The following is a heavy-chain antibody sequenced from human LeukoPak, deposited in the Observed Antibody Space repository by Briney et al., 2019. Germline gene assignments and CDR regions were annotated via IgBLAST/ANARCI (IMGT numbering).Heavy chain of an antibody. J-gene: IGHJ5*02. D-gene: IGHD1-7*01. CDR3: ARVATGAKPFDP. V-gene: IGHV4-59*02. Sequence: SETLSLTCTVSGAFVSNYYWSWIRQPPEKELEWIGYVSDSGSTDYHPSLKSRVTISVDTSKNLFSLKLSSVTAADTAVYYCARVATGAKPFDPWGQGTLVTVSS. CDR1: GAFVSNYY. CDR2: VSDSGST.